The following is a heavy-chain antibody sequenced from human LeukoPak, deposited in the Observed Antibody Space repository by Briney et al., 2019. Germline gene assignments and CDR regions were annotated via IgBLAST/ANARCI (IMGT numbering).Heavy chain of an antibody. Sequence: DPGGSLRLSCGASGSTFSSYWMHWVRQAPGKGVEWVSAITGSGGRTYYADSVKGRFTISRDNSKNTLYLQMNSLRAEDTAIYYCAKEYTGTFSPFPSYFDNWGKGTTVTVSS. J-gene: IGHJ4*03. V-gene: IGHV3-23*01. CDR1: GSTFSSYW. CDR3: AKEYTGTFSPFPSYFDN. CDR2: ITGSGGRT. D-gene: IGHD1-26*01.